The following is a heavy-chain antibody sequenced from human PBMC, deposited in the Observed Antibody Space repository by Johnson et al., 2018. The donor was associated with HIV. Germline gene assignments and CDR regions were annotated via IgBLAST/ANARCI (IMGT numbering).Heavy chain of an antibody. Sequence: QVQLVESGGGVVQPGRSLRLSCAASGFTFSSYGMHWVRKAPGKGLEWVAVISYDGSNKYYADSVKGRFTISRDNSKNTLYLQMNSLRAEDTAVYYCAKGYSSSDAFDIWGQGTMVTVSS. CDR2: ISYDGSNK. V-gene: IGHV3-30*18. CDR1: GFTFSSYG. CDR3: AKGYSSSDAFDI. D-gene: IGHD6-6*01. J-gene: IGHJ3*02.